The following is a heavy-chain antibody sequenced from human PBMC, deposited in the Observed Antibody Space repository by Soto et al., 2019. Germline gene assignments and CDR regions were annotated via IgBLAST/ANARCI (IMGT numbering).Heavy chain of an antibody. CDR3: ASTSAAGKYYDGMDV. J-gene: IGHJ6*02. CDR1: GYSFTSYW. D-gene: IGHD6-13*01. V-gene: IGHV5-51*01. CDR2: IYPGDSDT. Sequence: PGESLKISCKGSGYSFTSYWIGWVRQMPGKGLECMGIIYPGDSDTRYSPSFQGQVTISADKSISTAYLQWSGLKASDTAMYYCASTSAAGKYYDGMDVWGQGTTVTVSS.